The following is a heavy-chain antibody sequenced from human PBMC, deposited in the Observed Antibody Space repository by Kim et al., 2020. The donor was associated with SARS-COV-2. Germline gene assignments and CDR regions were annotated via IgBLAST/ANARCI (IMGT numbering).Heavy chain of an antibody. CDR3: AKDLGGN. J-gene: IGHJ4*02. V-gene: IGHV3-74*01. Sequence: AGSHNSSADSGTSRFTNSRDNAQNTLYLQMNSLGAEDTAVYYCAKDLGGNWGQGTLVTVSS. CDR2: AGSHN. D-gene: IGHD3-10*01.